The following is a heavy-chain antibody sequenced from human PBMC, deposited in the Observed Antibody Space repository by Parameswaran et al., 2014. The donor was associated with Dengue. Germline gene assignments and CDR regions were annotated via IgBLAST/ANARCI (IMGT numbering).Heavy chain of an antibody. CDR2: IYYSGST. D-gene: IGHD4-17*01. CDR3: ARDLGATVTTLDYYYGMDV. Sequence: VRQAPGKGLEWIGYIYYSGSTNYNPSLKSRVTISVDTSKNQFSLKLSSVTAADTAVYYCARDLGATVTTLDYYYGMDVWGQGTTVTVSS. V-gene: IGHV4-59*01. J-gene: IGHJ6*02.